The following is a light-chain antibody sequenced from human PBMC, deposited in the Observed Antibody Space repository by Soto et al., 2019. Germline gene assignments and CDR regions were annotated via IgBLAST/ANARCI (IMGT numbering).Light chain of an antibody. CDR2: DAS. V-gene: IGKV1-5*01. CDR3: QQYHTYST. CDR1: QSISSW. Sequence: DIQMTQSPSTLSASVGDRVTITCRASQSISSWLAWYQQIPGKAPKVLIYDASSLESGVPSRFSGSGSGTEFTLTISSLQPDYFAAYYCQQYHTYSTFGQGTKVDIK. J-gene: IGKJ1*01.